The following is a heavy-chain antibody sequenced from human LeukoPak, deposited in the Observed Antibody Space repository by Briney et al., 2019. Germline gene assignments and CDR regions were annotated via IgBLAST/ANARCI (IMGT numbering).Heavy chain of an antibody. CDR1: GFTFSSYS. Sequence: NPGGSLRLSCAASGFTFSSYSMNWVRQAPGKGLEWVSSISSSSSYIYYADSVKGRFTISRDNAKNSLYLQMNSLRAEDTAVYYCARGGMEWLLLVSYYYCGMDVWGQGTTVTVSS. J-gene: IGHJ6*02. D-gene: IGHD3-3*01. V-gene: IGHV3-21*01. CDR2: ISSSSSYI. CDR3: ARGGMEWLLLVSYYYCGMDV.